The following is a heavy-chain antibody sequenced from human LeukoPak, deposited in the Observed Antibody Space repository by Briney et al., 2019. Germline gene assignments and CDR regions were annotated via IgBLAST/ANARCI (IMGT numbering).Heavy chain of an antibody. D-gene: IGHD2-2*01. V-gene: IGHV3-23*01. Sequence: GGSLRLSCAASGFTFDDYGMSWVRQAPGKGLEWVSTISGSGGGTYYADSVKGRFTISRDNSKNTLYLQMNSLRAEDTAVYYCAKSMGVPAAATRFDYWGQGTLVTVSS. CDR3: AKSMGVPAAATRFDY. CDR1: GFTFDDYG. J-gene: IGHJ4*02. CDR2: ISGSGGGT.